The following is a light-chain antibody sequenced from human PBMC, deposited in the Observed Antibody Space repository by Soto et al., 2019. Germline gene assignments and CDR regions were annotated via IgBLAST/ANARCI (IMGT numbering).Light chain of an antibody. Sequence: QSALTQPASVSGSLGQSITIPCTGTSHDVGAYDYVSWYQQYPGKAPKLIIYEVTNRPSGASNRFSGSKSGNTASLTISGLQAEDEADYYCSAYSNFRVFGGGTKLTVL. CDR3: SAYSNFRV. J-gene: IGLJ3*02. CDR2: EVT. CDR1: SHDVGAYDY. V-gene: IGLV2-14*01.